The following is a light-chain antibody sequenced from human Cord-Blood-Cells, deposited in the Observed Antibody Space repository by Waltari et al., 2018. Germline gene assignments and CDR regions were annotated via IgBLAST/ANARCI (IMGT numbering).Light chain of an antibody. CDR3: QQYNSYSPWT. CDR1: QSISSW. J-gene: IGKJ1*01. Sequence: DTQMTQSPSTLSAPVGDRVTITCRDSQSISSWLAWYQQKPGKAPKILIYKASSLESGVPSRFSGSGSGTEFTLTISSLQPDDFATYYCQQYNSYSPWTFGQGP. V-gene: IGKV1-5*03. CDR2: KAS.